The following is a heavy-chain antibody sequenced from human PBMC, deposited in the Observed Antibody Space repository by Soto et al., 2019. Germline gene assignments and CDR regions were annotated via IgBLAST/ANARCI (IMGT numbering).Heavy chain of an antibody. Sequence: GASVKVSCKASGYTFTSYDINWVRQATGQGLEWMGWMNPNSGNTGYAQKFQGRVTMTRNTSISTAYMELSSLRSEDTAVYYCARVLGYCSSTSCRDWYFDLWGRATLVTAPQ. D-gene: IGHD2-2*01. CDR1: GYTFTSYD. J-gene: IGHJ2*01. V-gene: IGHV1-8*01. CDR3: ARVLGYCSSTSCRDWYFDL. CDR2: MNPNSGNT.